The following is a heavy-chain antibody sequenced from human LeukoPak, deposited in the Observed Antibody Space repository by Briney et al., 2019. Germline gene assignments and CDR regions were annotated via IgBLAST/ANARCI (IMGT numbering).Heavy chain of an antibody. CDR2: ISYSGNT. CDR3: ARHCCSGPAKRVFDI. D-gene: IGHD2-15*01. CDR1: GGSIISSDYH. J-gene: IGHJ3*02. V-gene: IGHV4-39*01. Sequence: PSETLSLTCTVSGGSIISSDYHWGWVRQPPGKGLEWIGTISYSGNTDYNPSLRSRVTISVDTSNNRFSLRLGSVTAADTAVYHCARHCCSGPAKRVFDIWGQGTMVTASS.